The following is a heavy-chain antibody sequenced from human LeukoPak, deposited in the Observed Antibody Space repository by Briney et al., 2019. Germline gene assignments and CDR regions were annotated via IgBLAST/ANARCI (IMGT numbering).Heavy chain of an antibody. J-gene: IGHJ4*02. D-gene: IGHD5/OR15-5a*01. CDR3: AHRGSTRYAYYFDY. Sequence: KESGPTLVNPTQTLTLTCTFSGFSLSTSGVGVGWIRQPPGKALEWLALISWDDDKRYSPSLKSRLTITKDTSKNQVVLTMTNMDPMDTATYYCAHRGSTRYAYYFDYWGQGTLVTVSS. CDR1: GFSLSTSGVG. V-gene: IGHV2-5*02. CDR2: ISWDDDK.